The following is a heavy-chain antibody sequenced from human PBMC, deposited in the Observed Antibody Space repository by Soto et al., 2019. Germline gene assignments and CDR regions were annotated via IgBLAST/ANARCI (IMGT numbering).Heavy chain of an antibody. CDR1: GYTFTNYA. CDR2: IHPANGNT. CDR3: AAASSTSGGYYGMDV. Sequence: ASVKVSCKASGYTFTNYAIHWVRQAPGQRLEWMGWIHPANGNTKYSQRFQGRVTITSDTSASTAYMEVSSLRSEDTAVYYCAAASSTSGGYYGMDVWGQGTTVTVSS. J-gene: IGHJ6*02. D-gene: IGHD2-2*01. V-gene: IGHV1-3*01.